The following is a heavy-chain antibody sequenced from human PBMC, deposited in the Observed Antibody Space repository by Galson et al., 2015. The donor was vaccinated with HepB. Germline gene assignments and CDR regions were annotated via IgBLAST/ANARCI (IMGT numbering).Heavy chain of an antibody. CDR1: GFTFSSYA. Sequence: SLRLSCAASGFTFSSYAMHWVRQAPGKGLEWVAVISYDGSNKYYADSVKGRFTISRDNSKNTLYLQMNSLRAEDTAVYYCARDTAEIVVHYYFDYWGQGTLVTVSS. J-gene: IGHJ4*02. CDR3: ARDTAEIVVHYYFDY. CDR2: ISYDGSNK. V-gene: IGHV3-30-3*01. D-gene: IGHD3-22*01.